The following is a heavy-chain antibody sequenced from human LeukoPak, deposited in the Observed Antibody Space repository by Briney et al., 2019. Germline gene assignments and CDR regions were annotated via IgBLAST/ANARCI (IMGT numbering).Heavy chain of an antibody. CDR3: ARKGPHYYGSGSAFDI. CDR2: IYPSGST. D-gene: IGHD3-10*01. CDR1: GGSISSGGYY. Sequence: SETLSLTCTVSGGSISSGGYYWSWIRQPPGKGLEWIGYIYPSGSTFYNPSLKSRVTISLDTSKNHFSLDLTSVTAADTAVYYCARKGPHYYGSGSAFDIWGQGTMVIVSS. J-gene: IGHJ3*02. V-gene: IGHV4-30-2*01.